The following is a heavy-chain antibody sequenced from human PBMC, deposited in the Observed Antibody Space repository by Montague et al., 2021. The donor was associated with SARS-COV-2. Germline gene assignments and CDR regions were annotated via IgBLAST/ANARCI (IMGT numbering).Heavy chain of an antibody. CDR3: ARAQNTCFIANCVNYFDI. J-gene: IGHJ4*02. D-gene: IGHD1-1*01. CDR1: GGSFSTYY. V-gene: IGHV4-59*01. CDR2: VFLSGNI. Sequence: SETLSLTCTVSGGSFSTYYWTWIRQPPNKGLEWIGNVFLSGNINRNPSLKSRVSMSVETSKNQFFLVLNSVTPADTAVYYCARAQNTCFIANCVNYFDIWGLGALVTVSS.